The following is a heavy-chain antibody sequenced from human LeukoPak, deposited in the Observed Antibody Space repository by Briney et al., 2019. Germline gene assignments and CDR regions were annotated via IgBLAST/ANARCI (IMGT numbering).Heavy chain of an antibody. D-gene: IGHD1-26*01. CDR3: ARDQSSGSYYHDAFDI. CDR1: GGSISSYY. CDR2: IYYSGST. V-gene: IGHV4-59*01. J-gene: IGHJ3*02. Sequence: SETLSLTWTVSGGSISSYYWSWIRQPPGKGLEWIGYIYYSGSTNYNPSLKSRVTISVDTSKNQFSLKLSSVTAADTAVYYCARDQSSGSYYHDAFDIWGQGTMVTVSS.